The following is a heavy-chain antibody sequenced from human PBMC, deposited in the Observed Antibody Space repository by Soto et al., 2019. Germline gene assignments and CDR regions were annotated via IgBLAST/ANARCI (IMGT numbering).Heavy chain of an antibody. V-gene: IGHV1-18*01. CDR1: GYRFTSYG. CDR3: ARDRLRFLEWSKYGMDV. CDR2: ISAYNGNT. D-gene: IGHD3-3*01. Sequence: ASVKVSCKASGYRFTSYGISWVRQAPGQGLEWMGWISAYNGNTNYAQKLQGRVTMTTDTSTSTAYMELRSLRSDDTAVYYCARDRLRFLEWSKYGMDVWGQGTTVTVSS. J-gene: IGHJ6*02.